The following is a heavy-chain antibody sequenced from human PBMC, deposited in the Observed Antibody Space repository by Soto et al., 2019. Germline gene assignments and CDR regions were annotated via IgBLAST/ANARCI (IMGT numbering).Heavy chain of an antibody. J-gene: IGHJ4*02. Sequence: QVQLVQSGAEVKKPGSSVKVSCKASGGIFSNFAFNWMRQAPGQGLEWMGGIIPTLGTPHYAQKFLGRVTITAAETTRPVYMEMRSLTVEDTAVYYCARVGLGAYAYWGQGALVIVSS. D-gene: IGHD2-2*01. CDR2: IIPTLGTP. CDR1: GGIFSNFA. V-gene: IGHV1-69*01. CDR3: ARVGLGAYAY.